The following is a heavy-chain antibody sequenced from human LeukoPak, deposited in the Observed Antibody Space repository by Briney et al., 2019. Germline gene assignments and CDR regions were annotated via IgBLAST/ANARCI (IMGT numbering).Heavy chain of an antibody. CDR3: ARDCTDIVVVPAAIRAPLPSCY. J-gene: IGHJ4*02. CDR2: IIPIFGTA. V-gene: IGHV1-69*05. D-gene: IGHD2-2*02. CDR1: GGTFSSYA. Sequence: ASVKVSRKASGGTFSSYAISWVRPAPGQGLEWMGGIIPIFGTANYAQKFQGRVTITTDESTSTAYMELSSLRSEVTAVYYCARDCTDIVVVPAAIRAPLPSCYWGQGTLVTVSS.